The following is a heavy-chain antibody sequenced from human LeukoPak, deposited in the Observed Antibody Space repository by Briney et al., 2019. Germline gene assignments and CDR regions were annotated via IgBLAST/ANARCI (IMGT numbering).Heavy chain of an antibody. CDR2: ISYDGSNK. V-gene: IGHV3-30*03. CDR1: GFTFSSYG. J-gene: IGHJ4*02. D-gene: IGHD2-15*01. CDR3: ARCPDPLLGYCSGGSCYFFDY. Sequence: PGGSLRLSCAASGFTFSSYGMHWVRQAPGKRLELVAVISYDGSNKYYADSVKGRFTISRDNFKYTLYLQMISLRAEDTAVYYCARCPDPLLGYCSGGSCYFFDYWGQGTLVTVSS.